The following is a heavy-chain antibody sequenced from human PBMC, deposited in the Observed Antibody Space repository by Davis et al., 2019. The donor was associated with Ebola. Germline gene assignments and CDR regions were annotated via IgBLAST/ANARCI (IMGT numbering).Heavy chain of an antibody. V-gene: IGHV4-59*03. Sequence: PSETLSLTCTVSGVSITTHYWSWIRQPQGKRLEWIGSIYYTGNAYYNSSLASRATISVDTSKNQFSLKLTSVTAADTAMYYCSERGSSVWGQGTLVTVSS. CDR1: GVSITTHY. D-gene: IGHD3-10*01. CDR2: IYYTGNA. J-gene: IGHJ4*02. CDR3: SERGSSV.